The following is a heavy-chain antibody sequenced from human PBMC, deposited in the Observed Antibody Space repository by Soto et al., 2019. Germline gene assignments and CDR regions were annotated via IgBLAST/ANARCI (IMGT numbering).Heavy chain of an antibody. Sequence: EVQLVETGGDLMQPGGSLRLSCAASGFTVSSDSMTWVRQAPGKGLEWISIIYSDNNTDYADSVKGRFSISRDTSKNILYLQMNSLGAEDTAEYYCARRYSAMGVWGQGTTVTVSS. CDR2: IYSDNNT. CDR3: ARRYSAMGV. CDR1: GFTVSSDS. V-gene: IGHV3-53*02. J-gene: IGHJ6*02.